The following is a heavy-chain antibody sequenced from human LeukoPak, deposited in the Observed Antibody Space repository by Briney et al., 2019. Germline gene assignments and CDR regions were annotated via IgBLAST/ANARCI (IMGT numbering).Heavy chain of an antibody. V-gene: IGHV3-13*01. D-gene: IGHD2-15*01. CDR1: GLTFRSYD. CDR3: ARGIRCSGGSCYSLDY. Sequence: GGSLSLLCGVCGLTFRSYDMHWVRHARGKGLEGVSAIGTAGDTYYPGSVKGRFTIPRENAKNSLYLQMNSLRAGDTAVSYCARGIRCSGGSCYSLDYWGQGTLVTVSS. CDR2: IGTAGDT. J-gene: IGHJ4*02.